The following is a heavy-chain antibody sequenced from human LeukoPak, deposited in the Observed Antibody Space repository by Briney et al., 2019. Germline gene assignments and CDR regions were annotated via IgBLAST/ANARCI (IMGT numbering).Heavy chain of an antibody. J-gene: IGHJ4*02. CDR3: ARGLGSGSYYAY. V-gene: IGHV1-18*01. Sequence: GASVTVSCKASGYIFTNYGISWVRLAPGQGLERMGWIGAYNDNTNYAQKVQGRLAMTADTSTSTGYMELKSLRSDDTAVYYCARGLGSGSYYAYWGQGTLVTVSS. CDR1: GYIFTNYG. D-gene: IGHD3-10*02. CDR2: IGAYNDNT.